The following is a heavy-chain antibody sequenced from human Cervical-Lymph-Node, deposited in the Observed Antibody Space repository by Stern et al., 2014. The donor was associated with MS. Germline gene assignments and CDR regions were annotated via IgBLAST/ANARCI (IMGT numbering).Heavy chain of an antibody. D-gene: IGHD3-16*01. J-gene: IGHJ3*02. CDR2: INPSGGST. CDR3: ARVGRVTKDAFDI. Sequence: QMQLVQSGAEVKKPGASVKVSCTASGYTFTSYYMHWVRQAPGQGLEWMGIINPSGGSTRYAQKFQGRVNMTRDTSTSTVYMELSSLRSEDTAVYYCARVGRVTKDAFDIWGQGTMVTVSS. CDR1: GYTFTSYY. V-gene: IGHV1-46*01.